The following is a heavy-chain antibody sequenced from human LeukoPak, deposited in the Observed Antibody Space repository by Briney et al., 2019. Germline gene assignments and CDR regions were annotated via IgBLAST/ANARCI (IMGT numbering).Heavy chain of an antibody. CDR1: GFTFRTYA. J-gene: IGHJ4*02. V-gene: IGHV3-23*01. CDR2: ISGSGDNT. Sequence: GGSLRLSCAASGFTFRTYAMNWVRQAPGKGLEWVSGISGSGDNTYYADSVKGRFTISRDNSKNTLYLQMNSLRAEDTAVYYCARGDDILTGYLSYFDYWGQGTLVTVSS. CDR3: ARGDDILTGYLSYFDY. D-gene: IGHD3-9*01.